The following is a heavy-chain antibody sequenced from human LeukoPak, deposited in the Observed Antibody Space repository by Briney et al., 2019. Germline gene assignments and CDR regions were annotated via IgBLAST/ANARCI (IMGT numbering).Heavy chain of an antibody. CDR2: ISAYNANT. V-gene: IGHV1-18*01. D-gene: IGHD6-13*01. Sequence: ASVKVSCKASGYTFTSYGISWVRQAPGQGLEWVGWISAYNANTKYAQKFQGRVAMTTDTSTSKAYMELRNLRFDDTAFYYCARVISSSWYHHDHWGQGTLVTVSS. CDR3: ARVISSSWYHHDH. J-gene: IGHJ4*02. CDR1: GYTFTSYG.